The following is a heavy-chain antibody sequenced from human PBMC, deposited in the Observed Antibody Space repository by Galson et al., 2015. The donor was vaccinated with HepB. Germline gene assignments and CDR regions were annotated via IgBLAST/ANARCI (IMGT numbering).Heavy chain of an antibody. CDR1: GFTFSSYS. V-gene: IGHV3-43*01. Sequence: SLRLSCAASGFTFSSYSMNWVRQAPGKGLEWVSLISWDGGSTYYADSVKGRFTISRDNSKNSLYLQMNSLRTEDTALYYCAKGPFSYSSGWLGYFDYWGQGTLVTVSS. CDR3: AKGPFSYSSGWLGYFDY. D-gene: IGHD6-19*01. CDR2: ISWDGGST. J-gene: IGHJ4*02.